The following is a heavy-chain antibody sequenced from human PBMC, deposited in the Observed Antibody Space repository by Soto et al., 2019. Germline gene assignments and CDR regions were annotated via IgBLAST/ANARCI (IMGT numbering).Heavy chain of an antibody. J-gene: IGHJ6*02. CDR2: IWYDGSNK. CDR3: ARGLGNYYYGMDV. D-gene: IGHD3-10*01. V-gene: IGHV3-33*01. Sequence: GGSLRLSCAASGFTFSSSGMHWVRQAPGKGLEWVAVIWYDGSNKYYADSVKGRFTISRDNSKNTLYLQMNSLRAEDTAVYYCARGLGNYYYGMDVWGQGTTVTVSS. CDR1: GFTFSSSG.